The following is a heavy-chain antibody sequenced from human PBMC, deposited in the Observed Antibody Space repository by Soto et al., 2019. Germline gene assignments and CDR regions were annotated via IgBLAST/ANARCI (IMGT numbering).Heavy chain of an antibody. D-gene: IGHD3-3*01. V-gene: IGHV3-7*01. J-gene: IGHJ6*02. CDR3: AKTLRFLELALDYYYGMDV. CDR2: IKQDGSEK. Sequence: PGGSLRLSCAASGFTFSSYWMSWVRQAPGKGLEWVANIKQDGSEKYYVDSVKGRFTISRDNSKNTLYLQMNSLRPEDTAVYYCAKTLRFLELALDYYYGMDVWGQGTTVTVSS. CDR1: GFTFSSYW.